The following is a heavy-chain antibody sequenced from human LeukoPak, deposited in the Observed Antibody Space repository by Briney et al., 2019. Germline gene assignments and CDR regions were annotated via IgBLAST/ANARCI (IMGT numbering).Heavy chain of an antibody. CDR3: AKLRYYYGSGSDY. CDR1: GFTFSSYA. V-gene: IGHV3-23*01. Sequence: GRSLRLSCAASGFTFSSYAMSWVRQAPGKGLEWVSAISGSGGSTYYADSVKGRFTISRDNSKNTLYLQMNSLRAEDTAVYYCAKLRYYYGSGSDYWGQGTLVTVSS. CDR2: ISGSGGST. J-gene: IGHJ4*02. D-gene: IGHD3-10*01.